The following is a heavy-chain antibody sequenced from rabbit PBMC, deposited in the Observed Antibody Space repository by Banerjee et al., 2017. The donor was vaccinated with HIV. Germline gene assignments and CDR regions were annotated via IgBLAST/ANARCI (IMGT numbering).Heavy chain of an antibody. J-gene: IGHJ4*01. CDR1: GFSFSSSYY. CDR2: IYAGSSGST. D-gene: IGHD7-1*01. CDR3: ARAGFSYFNL. V-gene: IGHV1S45*01. Sequence: QEQLEESGGDLVKPEGSLTLTCTASGFSFSSSYYMCWVRQAPGKGLEWIACIYAGSSGSTYYASWAKGRFTVSKTSSTTVTLQMTSLTAADTATYFCARAGFSYFNLWGPGTLVTVS.